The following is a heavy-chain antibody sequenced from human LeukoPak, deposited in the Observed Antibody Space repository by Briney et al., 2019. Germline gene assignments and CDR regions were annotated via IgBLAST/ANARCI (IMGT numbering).Heavy chain of an antibody. CDR3: ARRHYDSSGYPLIDY. V-gene: IGHV4-39*07. CDR1: GGSISSSSYY. J-gene: IGHJ4*02. Sequence: SETLSLTCTVSGGSISSSSYYWGWIRQPPGKGLEWIGSIYYSGSTYYNPSLKSRVSISVDTSKNQFSLKLSSVTAADTAVYYCARRHYDSSGYPLIDYWGQGTLVTVSS. D-gene: IGHD3-22*01. CDR2: IYYSGST.